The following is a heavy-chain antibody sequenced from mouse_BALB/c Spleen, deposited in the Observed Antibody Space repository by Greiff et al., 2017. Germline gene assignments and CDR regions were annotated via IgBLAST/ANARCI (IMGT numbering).Heavy chain of an antibody. CDR3: ARGDGYPSYWYFDV. J-gene: IGHJ1*01. V-gene: IGHV5-4*02. D-gene: IGHD2-3*01. Sequence: EVQGVESGGGLVKPGGSLKLSCAASGFTFSDYYMYWVRQTPEKRLEWVATISDGGSYTYYPDSVKGRFTISRDNAKNNLYLQMSSLKSEDTAMYYCARGDGYPSYWYFDVWGAGTTVTVSS. CDR1: GFTFSDYY. CDR2: ISDGGSYT.